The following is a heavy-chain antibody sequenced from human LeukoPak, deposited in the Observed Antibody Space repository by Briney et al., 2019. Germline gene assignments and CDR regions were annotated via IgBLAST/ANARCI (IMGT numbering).Heavy chain of an antibody. J-gene: IGHJ3*02. CDR3: ARRGWLQNGNAFDI. D-gene: IGHD5-24*01. V-gene: IGHV3-74*01. CDR1: GFTFSSYW. CDR2: INSDGSST. Sequence: GGSLRLSCAASGFTFSSYWMHWVRQAPGKGLLWVSRINSDGSSTSYADSVKGRFTISRDNAKNMLYLQMNSLRAEDTAVYYCARRGWLQNGNAFDIWGQGTMLTVSS.